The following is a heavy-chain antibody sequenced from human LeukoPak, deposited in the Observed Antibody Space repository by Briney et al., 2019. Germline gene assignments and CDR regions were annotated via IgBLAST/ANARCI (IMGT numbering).Heavy chain of an antibody. V-gene: IGHV3-30*03. Sequence: PGGSLRLSCAASGFTFSSYGMHWVRLAPGKGLEWVAVISYDGSNKYYADSVKGRFTISRDNSKNTLFLQMNSLRDDDTAVYYCVRGVGVSRFNYFDPWGQGTLVVVSS. CDR2: ISYDGSNK. J-gene: IGHJ5*02. CDR3: VRGVGVSRFNYFDP. D-gene: IGHD5-24*01. CDR1: GFTFSSYG.